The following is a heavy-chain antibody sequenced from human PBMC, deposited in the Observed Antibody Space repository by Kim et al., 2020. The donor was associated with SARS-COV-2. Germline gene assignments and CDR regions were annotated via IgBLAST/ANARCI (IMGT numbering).Heavy chain of an antibody. D-gene: IGHD1-1*01. V-gene: IGHV3-11*06. J-gene: IGHJ4*02. CDR3: ARVRSAGTDPLDY. Sequence: YADSVKGRITPSRDNAKNSLYLKMNSLRAEDTAVYYCARVRSAGTDPLDYWGQGTLVTVSS.